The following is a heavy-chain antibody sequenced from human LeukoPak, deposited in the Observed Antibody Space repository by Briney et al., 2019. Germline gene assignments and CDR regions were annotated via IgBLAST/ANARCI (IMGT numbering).Heavy chain of an antibody. V-gene: IGHV1-69*13. CDR1: GGTFSSYA. CDR2: IIPIFGTA. Sequence: SVKVSCKASGGTFSSYAISWVRQAPGQGLEWMGGIIPIFGTANYAQKFQGRVTITADESTSTAYMELSSLRSEDTAVYYCARDNRYSYGLGPPTSVFDYWGQGTLVTVSS. D-gene: IGHD5-18*01. CDR3: ARDNRYSYGLGPPTSVFDY. J-gene: IGHJ4*02.